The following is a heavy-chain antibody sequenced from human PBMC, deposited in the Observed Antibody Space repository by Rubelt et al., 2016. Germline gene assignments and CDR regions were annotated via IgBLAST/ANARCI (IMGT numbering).Heavy chain of an antibody. V-gene: IGHV1-18*01. D-gene: IGHD5-18*01. J-gene: IGHJ4*02. Sequence: SGDTDFAQKFQGRVTMTIATSTTTVYMELRSLKSDDTAVYYCARDKPGYSYGFDYWGQGTLVTVSS. CDR3: ARDKPGYSYGFDY. CDR2: SGDT.